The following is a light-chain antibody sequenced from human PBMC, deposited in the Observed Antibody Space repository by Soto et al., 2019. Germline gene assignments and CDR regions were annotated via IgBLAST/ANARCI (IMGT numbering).Light chain of an antibody. J-gene: IGKJ4*01. CDR2: GAS. CDR3: QQYGSSPDT. V-gene: IGKV3-20*01. Sequence: EIVLTQSPGTLSLSPGERATRSCRASQSVSSSYLAWYQQKPGQAPRLLIYGASSRATGIPDRFSGSGSGTDFPLTISRLEPEDFAVYYCQQYGSSPDTFGGGTKVEI. CDR1: QSVSSSY.